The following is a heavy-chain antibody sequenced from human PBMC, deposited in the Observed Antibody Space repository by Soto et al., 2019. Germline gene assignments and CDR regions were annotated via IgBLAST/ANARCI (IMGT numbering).Heavy chain of an antibody. CDR3: ARIEGYFDY. CDR1: GDSASINSAA. CDR2: TYYGSIWYI. Sequence: SRTLSLACALSGDSASINSAAWNLISQFPSSCLEWLGRTYYGSIWYINYAVSVKSQKTVNPNTSKNHFSLQLKSGPTEDTAGYYCARIEGYFDYWGQGTLVPVSS. J-gene: IGHJ4*02. V-gene: IGHV6-1*01.